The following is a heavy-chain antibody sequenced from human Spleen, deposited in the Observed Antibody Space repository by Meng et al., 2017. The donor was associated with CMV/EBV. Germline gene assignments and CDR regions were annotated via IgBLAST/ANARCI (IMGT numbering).Heavy chain of an antibody. D-gene: IGHD2-21*01. CDR2: ITPMIDKT. J-gene: IGHJ6*02. CDR1: GGTFSSYS. V-gene: IGHV1-69*08. Sequence: SVKVSCKASGGTFSSYSVSWVRQAPGQGLEWMGRITPMIDKTNYAQTFQGRLTLYADESTGTVYMELSSLRSEDTAVYYCARDVAARHSDYYYYGMDVWGQGTTVTVSS. CDR3: ARDVAARHSDYYYYGMDV.